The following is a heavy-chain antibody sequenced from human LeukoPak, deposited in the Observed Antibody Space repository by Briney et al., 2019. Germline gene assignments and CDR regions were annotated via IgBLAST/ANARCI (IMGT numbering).Heavy chain of an antibody. J-gene: IGHJ4*02. CDR1: GFTFSSYS. CDR3: ARDEIPDIVVVPVAPGDY. D-gene: IGHD2-2*01. V-gene: IGHV3-21*01. Sequence: GGSLRLSCAASGFTFSSYSMNWVRQAPGKGLEWVSSISSSSSYIYYADSVKGRFTISRDNAKNSLYLQMNSLRAEDTAVYYCARDEIPDIVVVPVAPGDYWGQGTLVTVSS. CDR2: ISSSSSYI.